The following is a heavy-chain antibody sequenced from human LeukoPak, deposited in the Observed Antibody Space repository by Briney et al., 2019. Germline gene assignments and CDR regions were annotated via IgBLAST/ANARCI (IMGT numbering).Heavy chain of an antibody. J-gene: IGHJ4*02. V-gene: IGHV4-4*02. CDR1: GGSISSSNW. CDR2: IYHSGST. D-gene: IGHD3-10*01. Sequence: SETLSLTCAVSGGSISSSNWWSWVRQPPGKGLEWIGEIYHSGSTNYNPSLKSRVTISVDKSKNQFSLKLSSVTAADTAVYYCARQAIGFGEFLFDYWGQGTLVTVSS. CDR3: ARQAIGFGEFLFDY.